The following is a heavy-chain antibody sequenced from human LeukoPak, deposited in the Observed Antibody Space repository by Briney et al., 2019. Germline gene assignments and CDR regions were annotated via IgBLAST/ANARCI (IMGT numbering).Heavy chain of an antibody. CDR2: IKQDGSEK. CDR1: GFTFSSYW. CDR3: ARDNYDFWSGYYAAIDY. J-gene: IGHJ4*02. D-gene: IGHD3-3*01. V-gene: IGHV3-7*01. Sequence: GGSLRLSCAASGFTFSSYWMSWVRQAPGKGLEWVANIKQDGSEKYYVDSVKGRFTISRDNAKNSLYLQMNSLRAEDTAVYYCARDNYDFWSGYYAAIDYWGQGTLATVSS.